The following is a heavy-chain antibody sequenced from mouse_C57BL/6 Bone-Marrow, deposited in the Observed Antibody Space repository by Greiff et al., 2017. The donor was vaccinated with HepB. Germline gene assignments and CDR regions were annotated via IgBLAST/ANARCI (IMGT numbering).Heavy chain of an antibody. CDR1: GFNIKDDY. J-gene: IGHJ2*01. CDR2: IDPENGDT. CDR3: TTWGYYFDY. Sequence: EVKLVESGAELVRPGASVKLSCTASGFNIKDDYMHWVKQRPEQGLEWIGWIDPENGDTEYASKFQGKATITADTSSNTAYLQLSSLTSEDTAVYYCTTWGYYFDYWGQGTTLTVSS. V-gene: IGHV14-4*01.